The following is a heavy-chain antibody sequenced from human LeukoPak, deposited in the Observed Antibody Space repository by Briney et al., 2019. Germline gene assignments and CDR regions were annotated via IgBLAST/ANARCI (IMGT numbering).Heavy chain of an antibody. V-gene: IGHV4-39*01. CDR2: IYYSGNT. J-gene: IGHJ5*02. Sequence: SETLSLTCAVSGGSISSSSYYWGWIRQPPGKGLEWIGSIYYSGNTYYNPSLKSRVTISVDTSKNQFSLKLSSVTAADTAVYYCARHGITMVRGVIISRWFDPWGQGTLVTVSS. CDR1: GGSISSSSYY. CDR3: ARHGITMVRGVIISRWFDP. D-gene: IGHD3-10*01.